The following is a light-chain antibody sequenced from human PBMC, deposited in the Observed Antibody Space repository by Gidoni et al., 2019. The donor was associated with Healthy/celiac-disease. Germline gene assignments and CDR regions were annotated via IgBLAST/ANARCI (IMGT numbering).Light chain of an antibody. J-gene: IGKJ4*01. V-gene: IGKV3-20*01. Sequence: EIVLTQSPGTLSLSPGERATLSCRASQSVSSSYLCWYHQTPGQAPRLLISGASSRATGIPDRFSGSGSGTDFTLTISRLEPEDFAVYYCQQYGSSRLTFGGGTKVEIK. CDR1: QSVSSSY. CDR2: GAS. CDR3: QQYGSSRLT.